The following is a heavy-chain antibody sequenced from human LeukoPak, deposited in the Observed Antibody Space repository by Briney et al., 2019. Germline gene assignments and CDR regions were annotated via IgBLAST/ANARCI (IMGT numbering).Heavy chain of an antibody. D-gene: IGHD3-3*01. CDR1: GYTFSSYV. CDR3: ARHGHDFWSGQNWFDP. J-gene: IGHJ5*02. Sequence: GASVKVSCKASGYTFSSYVIRWVRQAPGQGLEWMGWISAYNGNTNYAQKFQGRVTMTTDTSTSTTYMEVRSLRSDDTAVYYCARHGHDFWSGQNWFDPWGQGTLVTVSS. CDR2: ISAYNGNT. V-gene: IGHV1-18*01.